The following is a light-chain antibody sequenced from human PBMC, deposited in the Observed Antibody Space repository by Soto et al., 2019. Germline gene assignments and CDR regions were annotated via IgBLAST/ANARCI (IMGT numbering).Light chain of an antibody. V-gene: IGLV2-14*01. CDR2: EVG. J-gene: IGLJ1*01. Sequence: QSALTQPASVSGSPGQSITISCTGTSRDVGGYSYVSWYQQHPGKAPKLILSEVGNRPSGISNRFSASKSGDTASLTISGLQADDEAEYYCSSYTISSSYVFGTRTKLTVL. CDR1: SRDVGGYSY. CDR3: SSYTISSSYV.